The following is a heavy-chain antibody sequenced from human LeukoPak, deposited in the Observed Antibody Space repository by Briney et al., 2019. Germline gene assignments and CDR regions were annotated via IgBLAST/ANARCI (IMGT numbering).Heavy chain of an antibody. J-gene: IGHJ5*02. V-gene: IGHV4-31*03. CDR2: IYYSGST. CDR1: GGSISSGGYY. D-gene: IGHD3-10*01. CDR3: AREYWELYYGSRFDP. Sequence: SETLSLTCTVSGGSISSGGYYWSWIRQHPGKGLEWIGYIYYSGSTYYNPSLKSRVTISVDTSKNQFSLKLSSVTAADTAVYYCAREYWELYYGSRFDPWGQGTLVTVSS.